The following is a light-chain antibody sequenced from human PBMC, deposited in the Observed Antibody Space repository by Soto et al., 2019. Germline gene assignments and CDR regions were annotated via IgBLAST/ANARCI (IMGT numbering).Light chain of an antibody. V-gene: IGLV1-44*01. Sequence: SVLTQPPSASGTPGQRVTIACSGSSSNIGSNTVNWFQQLPGTAPKLLIYSDNQRPSGVPGRFSGSKSGTSASLAISGLQSEDEADYYCAAWDDSLNGRHVFGTGTKVTVL. CDR3: AAWDDSLNGRHV. CDR1: SSNIGSNT. J-gene: IGLJ1*01. CDR2: SDN.